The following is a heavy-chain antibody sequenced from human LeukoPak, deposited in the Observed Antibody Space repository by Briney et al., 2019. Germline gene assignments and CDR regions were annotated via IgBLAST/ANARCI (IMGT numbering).Heavy chain of an antibody. CDR1: GFTFSSYV. V-gene: IGHV3-30*18. D-gene: IGHD6-13*01. Sequence: PGGSLRLSCAASGFTFSSYVMHWVRQAPGKGLEWVAVISYDGSNKYYADSVKGRFTISRDNSKNTLYLQMNSLRAKDTAVYYCAKTAAGLIDYWGQGTLATVSS. CDR3: AKTAAGLIDY. J-gene: IGHJ4*02. CDR2: ISYDGSNK.